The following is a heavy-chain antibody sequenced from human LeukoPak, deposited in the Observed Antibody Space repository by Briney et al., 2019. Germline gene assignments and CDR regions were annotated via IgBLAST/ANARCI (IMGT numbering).Heavy chain of an antibody. J-gene: IGHJ4*02. CDR3: ARGSWQWLVKNGLDYFDY. CDR1: GYTFTGYY. V-gene: IGHV1-2*02. CDR2: INPNSGGT. Sequence: GASVKVSCKASGYTFTGYYMHWVRQAPGQGLEWMGWINPNSGGTNYAQKFQGRVTMTRDTSISTAYMELSRLRSDDTAVYHCARGSWQWLVKNGLDYFDYWGQGTLVTVSS. D-gene: IGHD6-19*01.